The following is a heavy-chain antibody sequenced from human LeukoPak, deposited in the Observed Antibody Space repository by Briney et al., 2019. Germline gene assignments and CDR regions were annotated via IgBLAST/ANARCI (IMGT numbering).Heavy chain of an antibody. CDR2: INSDGSST. Sequence: RGSLRLSCAASGFTFSSYWMHWVRQAPGKGLVWVSRINSDGSSTSYADSVKGRFTISRDNAKNTLYLQMNSLRAEDTAVYYCAREVGLYYDFWSGHFWFDPWGQGTLVTVSS. J-gene: IGHJ5*02. V-gene: IGHV3-74*01. CDR1: GFTFSSYW. CDR3: AREVGLYYDFWSGHFWFDP. D-gene: IGHD3-3*01.